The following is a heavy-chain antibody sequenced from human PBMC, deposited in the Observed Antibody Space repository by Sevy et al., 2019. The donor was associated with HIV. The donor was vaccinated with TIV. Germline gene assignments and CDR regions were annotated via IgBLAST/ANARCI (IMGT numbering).Heavy chain of an antibody. J-gene: IGHJ6*02. CDR1: GASVSAANDY. Sequence: SETLSLICSVSGASVSAANDYWSWIRQPPGKGLEWIGNVFYFGSTNYNPSLKSRVTISLDTSKKQFSLKLNSGTAADTAVYYCARDQYYDIGTGLYAMDVWGQGTTVTVSS. D-gene: IGHD3-9*01. CDR2: VFYFGST. V-gene: IGHV4-61*01. CDR3: ARDQYYDIGTGLYAMDV.